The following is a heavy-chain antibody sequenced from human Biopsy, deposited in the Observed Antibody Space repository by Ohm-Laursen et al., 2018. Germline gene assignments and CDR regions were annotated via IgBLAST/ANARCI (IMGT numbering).Heavy chain of an antibody. CDR2: IYYTGST. CDR3: ARGMRTTGWPYFDY. V-gene: IGHV4-59*01. J-gene: IGHJ4*02. CDR1: GGSISSYY. Sequence: PSETLSLTCTVSGGSISSYYWSWIRQPPGKGLEWIGYIYYTGSTNYNPSLRSRVTMSVDTSKNQFSLRLNSVTAADTAVYYCARGMRTTGWPYFDYWGQGILVTVSS. D-gene: IGHD2/OR15-2a*01.